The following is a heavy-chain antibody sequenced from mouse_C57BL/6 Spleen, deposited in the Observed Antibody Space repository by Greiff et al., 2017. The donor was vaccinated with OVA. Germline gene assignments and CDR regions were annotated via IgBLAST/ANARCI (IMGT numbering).Heavy chain of an antibody. Sequence: QVQLQQPGAELVMPGASVKLSCKASGYTFTSYWMHWVKQRPGQGLEWIGEIDPSDSYTNYNQKFKGKSTLTVDKSSSTAYMQLSRLTSEDSAVSYCESGERREAMDYWGQGTSVTVSS. CDR1: GYTFTSYW. CDR3: ESGERREAMDY. J-gene: IGHJ4*01. V-gene: IGHV1-69*01. CDR2: IDPSDSYT.